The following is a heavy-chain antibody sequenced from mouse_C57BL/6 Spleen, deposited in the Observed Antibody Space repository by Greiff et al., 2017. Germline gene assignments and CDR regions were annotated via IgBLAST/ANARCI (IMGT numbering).Heavy chain of an antibody. J-gene: IGHJ4*01. CDR2: IDPNSGGT. Sequence: QVQLQQPGAELVMPGASVKLSCKASGYTFTSYWMHWVKQRPGQGLEWIGRIDPNSGGTKYNEKFKSKATLTVDKPSSTAYMQLSSLTSEDSAVYYCARDSSGYNYAMDYWGQGTSVTVSS. CDR3: ARDSSGYNYAMDY. D-gene: IGHD3-2*02. CDR1: GYTFTSYW. V-gene: IGHV1-72*01.